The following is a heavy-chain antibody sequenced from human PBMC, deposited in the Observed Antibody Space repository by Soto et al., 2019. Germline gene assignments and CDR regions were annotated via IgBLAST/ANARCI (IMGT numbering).Heavy chain of an antibody. V-gene: IGHV3-21*01. CDR2: ISGRSTSI. D-gene: IGHD1-26*01. Sequence: PGGSLRLSCAASGFTFSTYTMNWVRQAPGKGLEWVSSISGRSTSISYGDSVKGRFTISRDNSKNSLYLHMNSLRAEDTAVYYCARDPSDLWEPDQYFQPWGQGILVTVS. J-gene: IGHJ1*01. CDR1: GFTFSTYT. CDR3: ARDPSDLWEPDQYFQP.